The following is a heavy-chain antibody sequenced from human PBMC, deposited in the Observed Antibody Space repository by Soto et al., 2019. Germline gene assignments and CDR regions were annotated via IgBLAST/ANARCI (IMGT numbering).Heavy chain of an antibody. CDR3: ARWGTTGGLDV. D-gene: IGHD3-16*01. CDR1: GFTFRSYV. Sequence: QVQLVESGGGVVQPGTSLRLSCVGSGFTFRSYVIHWVRQAPGKGLEWVALTSYDGSNNFYGDSVKGQFTISRDNSRNTVELQMDSLRREDTALYYCARWGTTGGLDVWGQGTLVSVSS. J-gene: IGHJ4*02. CDR2: TSYDGSNN. V-gene: IGHV3-33*05.